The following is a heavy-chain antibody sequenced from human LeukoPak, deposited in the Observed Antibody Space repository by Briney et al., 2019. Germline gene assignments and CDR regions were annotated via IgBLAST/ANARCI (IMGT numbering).Heavy chain of an antibody. J-gene: IGHJ4*02. CDR1: GFTFSSFE. V-gene: IGHV3-48*03. Sequence: GGSLSLSCAASGFTFSSFEMNWVRQAPGKGLEWVSYITSSASTIYYAEPVKGRFTISRDNAKNSLFLQMNSLRAEDTAVYYCARKVLSGSRYFDYWGQGALVTVSS. D-gene: IGHD1-26*01. CDR2: ITSSASTI. CDR3: ARKVLSGSRYFDY.